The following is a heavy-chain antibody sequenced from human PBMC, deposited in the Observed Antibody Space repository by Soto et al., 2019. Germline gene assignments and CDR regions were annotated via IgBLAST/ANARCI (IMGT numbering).Heavy chain of an antibody. V-gene: IGHV3-30*18. CDR1: GFTFSSYG. CDR2: ISYDGSNK. CDR3: AKTIRGVSSVYYGMDV. D-gene: IGHD3-10*01. J-gene: IGHJ6*02. Sequence: GGSLRLSCAASGFTFSSYGTHWVRQAPGKGLEWVAVISYDGSNKYYADSVKGRFTISRDNSKNTLYLQMNSLRAEDTAVYYCAKTIRGVSSVYYGMDVWGQGTTVTVSS.